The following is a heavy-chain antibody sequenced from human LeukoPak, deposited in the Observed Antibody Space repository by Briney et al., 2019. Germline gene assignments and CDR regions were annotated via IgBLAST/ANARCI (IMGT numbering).Heavy chain of an antibody. V-gene: IGHV1-18*01. D-gene: IGHD3-3*01. Sequence: ASVKVSCKASGYTFTSYGISWVRQAPGQGLEWMGWISAYNGNTNYAQKLQGRVTMTTDTSTSTAYLELGSLGSDDTAVYYCARGLAIFGVVITVYYYYMDVWGKGTTVTVSS. CDR1: GYTFTSYG. J-gene: IGHJ6*03. CDR2: ISAYNGNT. CDR3: ARGLAIFGVVITVYYYYMDV.